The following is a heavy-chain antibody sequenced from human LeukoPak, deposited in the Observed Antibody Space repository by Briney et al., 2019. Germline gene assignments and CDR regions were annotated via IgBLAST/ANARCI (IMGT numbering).Heavy chain of an antibody. J-gene: IGHJ5*02. CDR1: GFTFSSYE. CDR3: ASNYYGSGSYSCNWFDP. V-gene: IGHV3-48*03. CDR2: ISSSGSTI. Sequence: TGGSLRLSCAASGFTFSSYEMKWVRQAPGEGLEWGSYISSSGSTIYYADSVKGRFTISRDNAKNSLYLQMNSLRAEDTAVYYCASNYYGSGSYSCNWFDPWGQGTLVTVSS. D-gene: IGHD3-10*01.